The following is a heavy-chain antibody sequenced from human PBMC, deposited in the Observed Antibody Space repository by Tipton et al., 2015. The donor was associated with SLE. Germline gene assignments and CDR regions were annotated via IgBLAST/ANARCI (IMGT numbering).Heavy chain of an antibody. CDR2: INHSGST. V-gene: IGHV4-61*09. J-gene: IGHJ6*03. D-gene: IGHD2-2*01. CDR1: GGSISSGSYY. Sequence: TLSLTCTVSGGSISSGSYYWSWIRQPAGKGLEWIGEINHSGSTNYNPSLKSRVTISVDTSKNQFSLKLSSVTAADTAVYYCARGRSTSLPMDVWGKGTTVTVSS. CDR3: ARGRSTSLPMDV.